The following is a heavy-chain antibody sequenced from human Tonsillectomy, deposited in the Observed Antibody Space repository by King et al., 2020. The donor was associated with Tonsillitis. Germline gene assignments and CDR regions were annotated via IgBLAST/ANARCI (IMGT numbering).Heavy chain of an antibody. CDR1: GYTFTGYY. Sequence: LVQSGAEVKKPGASVKVSCKASGYTFTGYYMHWVRQAPGQGLEWMGWINPNSGGTNYAQKFQGRVTMTRDTSISPAYMELSRLRADDTAVYYCARDPSTSCYSCYYYGMDVWGQGTTVTVSS. CDR2: INPNSGGT. CDR3: ARDPSTSCYSCYYYGMDV. D-gene: IGHD2-2*02. V-gene: IGHV1-2*02. J-gene: IGHJ6*02.